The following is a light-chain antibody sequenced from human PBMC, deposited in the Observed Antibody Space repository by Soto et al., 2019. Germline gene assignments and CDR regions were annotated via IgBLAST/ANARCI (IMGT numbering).Light chain of an antibody. Sequence: EIVLTQSPGTLSLFPGERATLSSRASQSVNSDYLAWYQQKPGQAPRHLIYIASRRATGIPDRFSGSGSGIDFTLTINRLEPEDFAVYYCQQYGTSPWTFGQGTKVEI. J-gene: IGKJ1*01. V-gene: IGKV3-20*01. CDR1: QSVNSDY. CDR2: IAS. CDR3: QQYGTSPWT.